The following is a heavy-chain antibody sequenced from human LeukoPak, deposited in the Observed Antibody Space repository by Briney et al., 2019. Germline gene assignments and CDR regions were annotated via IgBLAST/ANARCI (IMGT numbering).Heavy chain of an antibody. J-gene: IGHJ5*02. CDR3: ARGRVGPMNSPKFDP. D-gene: IGHD1-26*01. V-gene: IGHV4-34*01. CDR1: GGSFSGYY. Sequence: KPSETLSLTCAVYGGSFSGYYWSWIRQPPGKGLEWIGEINHSGSTNYNPSLKSRVTISVDTSKNQFSLKLSSVTAADTAVYYCARGRVGPMNSPKFDPWSQGTLVTVST. CDR2: INHSGST.